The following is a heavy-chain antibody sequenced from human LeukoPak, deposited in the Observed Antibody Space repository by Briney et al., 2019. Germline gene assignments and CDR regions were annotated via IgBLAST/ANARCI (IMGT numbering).Heavy chain of an antibody. CDR2: IYYSGST. J-gene: IGHJ4*02. CDR3: ARFVELSEMVVAATRAFDY. D-gene: IGHD2-15*01. CDR1: GGSISSGDYY. Sequence: PSQTLSLTCTVSGGSISSGDYYWSWIRQPPGKGLEWIGYIYYSGSTYYNPSLKSRVTISVDTSKNQFSLKLSSVTAADTAVYYCARFVELSEMVVAATRAFDYWGQGTLVTVSS. V-gene: IGHV4-30-4*01.